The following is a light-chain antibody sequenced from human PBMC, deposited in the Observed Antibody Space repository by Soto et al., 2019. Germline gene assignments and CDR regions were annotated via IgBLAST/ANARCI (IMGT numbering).Light chain of an antibody. CDR2: EVS. V-gene: IGLV2-18*02. CDR3: SSFTSSNTWV. Sequence: HSALTQPPSVSGSPGQSVTISCTGTSTDVGSYNRVSWYQQPPGTAPKLMIYEVSNRPSGVPDRFFGSKSGNTASLTISGLQAEDEADYYCSSFTSSNTWVFGGGTKLTVL. J-gene: IGLJ3*02. CDR1: STDVGSYNR.